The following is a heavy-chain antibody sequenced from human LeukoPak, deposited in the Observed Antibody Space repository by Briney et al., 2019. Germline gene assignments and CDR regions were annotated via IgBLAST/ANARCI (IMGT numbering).Heavy chain of an antibody. CDR2: ISSSGSTI. Sequence: PGGSLRLSCAASGCTFSDYYMSWIRQAPGKGLEWVSYISSSGSTIYYADSVKGRFTIPRDNAKNSLYLQMHSLRAEGTAVYYCAREGYQLPTVWGQGTLVTVSS. D-gene: IGHD2-2*01. CDR1: GCTFSDYY. J-gene: IGHJ4*02. CDR3: AREGYQLPTV. V-gene: IGHV3-11*01.